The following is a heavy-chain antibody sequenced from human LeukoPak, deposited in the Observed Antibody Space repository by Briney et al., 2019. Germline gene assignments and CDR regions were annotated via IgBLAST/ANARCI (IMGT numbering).Heavy chain of an antibody. CDR1: GFTFTSYG. CDR3: ARSTTVVTQGDY. CDR2: ISYDGSNK. J-gene: IGHJ4*02. D-gene: IGHD4-23*01. V-gene: IGHV3-30*03. Sequence: GGSLRLSCAASGFTFTSYGMHWVREAPGKGLEWVAVISYDGSNKYYADSVKGRFTISRDNSKNTLYLQMNSLRAEDTAVYYCARSTTVVTQGDYWGQGTLVTVSS.